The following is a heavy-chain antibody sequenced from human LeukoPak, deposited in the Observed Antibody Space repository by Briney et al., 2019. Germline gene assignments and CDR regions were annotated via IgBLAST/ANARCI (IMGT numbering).Heavy chain of an antibody. CDR3: ARDDYDKDAFDI. D-gene: IGHD3-22*01. V-gene: IGHV4-4*07. CDR2: IYTSGST. J-gene: IGHJ3*02. Sequence: SETLSLTCTVSGGSISSYYWSWIRQPAGKGLEWIGRIYTSGSTNYNPPLKSRVTISVDKSKNQFSLKLSSVTAADTAVYYCARDDYDKDAFDIWGQGTMVTVSS. CDR1: GGSISSYY.